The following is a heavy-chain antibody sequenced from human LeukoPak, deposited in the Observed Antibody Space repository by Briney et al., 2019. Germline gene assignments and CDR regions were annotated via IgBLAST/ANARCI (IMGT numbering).Heavy chain of an antibody. CDR3: ARASTVAGNHRPFDY. D-gene: IGHD6-19*01. V-gene: IGHV1-2*02. CDR2: INPKSGGT. Sequence: ASVKVSCKASGYTFTDYYIHWVRQAPGQDFEWMGWINPKSGGTEYAQKFQGRVTMTRDPPLSTAYMELSRLRSDDTAVFYCARASTVAGNHRPFDYWGQGTLVTVSS. J-gene: IGHJ4*02. CDR1: GYTFTDYY.